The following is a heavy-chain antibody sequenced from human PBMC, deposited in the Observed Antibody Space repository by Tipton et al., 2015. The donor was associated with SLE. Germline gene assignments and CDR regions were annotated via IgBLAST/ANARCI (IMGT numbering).Heavy chain of an antibody. V-gene: IGHV3-33*01. CDR1: GFTFSSYG. CDR2: IWYDGSNK. Sequence: SLRLSCAASGFTFSSYGMHWVRQAPGKGLEWVAVIWYDGSNKYYADSVKGRFTISRDNSKNTLYLQMNSLRAEDTAVYYCARDGAWGVVVISRYFDLWGRGTLVTVSS. CDR3: ARDGAWGVVVISRYFDL. D-gene: IGHD3-22*01. J-gene: IGHJ2*01.